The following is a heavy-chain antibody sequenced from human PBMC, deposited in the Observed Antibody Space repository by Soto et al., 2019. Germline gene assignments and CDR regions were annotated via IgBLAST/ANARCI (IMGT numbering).Heavy chain of an antibody. Sequence: QVQLVQSGAEVKKPGASVKVSCKTSGYTFTSYGLSWVRQAPGQGLEWMGWINGYTGNTTYAQKFQGRVTMTADTSTNTAYLALWTLISDDPAVYYCARSWVTGKGGMDVWGQGTTVTVSS. CDR1: GYTFTSYG. V-gene: IGHV1-18*01. CDR2: INGYTGNT. J-gene: IGHJ6*02. D-gene: IGHD3-16*01. CDR3: ARSWVTGKGGMDV.